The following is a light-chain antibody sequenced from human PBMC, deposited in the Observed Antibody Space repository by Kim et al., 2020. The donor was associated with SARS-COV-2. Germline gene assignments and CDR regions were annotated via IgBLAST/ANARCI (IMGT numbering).Light chain of an antibody. V-gene: IGLV2-14*03. CDR3: SSYTSTYTWV. J-gene: IGLJ3*02. CDR2: DVT. CDR1: TSDVGCYNY. Sequence: GQSITISCTGSTSDVGCYNYVSWFQHHPDKAPKLMIYDVTKRPSGVSSRFSGSKSGNTASLTISGLQAEDEADYYCSSYTSTYTWVFGGGTQLTVL.